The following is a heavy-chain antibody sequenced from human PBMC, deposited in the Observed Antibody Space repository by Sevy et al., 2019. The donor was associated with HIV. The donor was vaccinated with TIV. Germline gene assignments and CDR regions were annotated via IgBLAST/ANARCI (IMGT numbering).Heavy chain of an antibody. CDR2: IYYSGST. V-gene: IGHV4-30-4*01. J-gene: IGHJ4*02. Sequence: SETLSLTCTVSGGSISSGDYYWSWIRQPPGKGLEWFGYIYYSGSTYYNPSLKSRVTISVDTSKNQFSLKLSSVTAADTAVYYCARSHYYDSSGYFDYWGQGTLVTVSS. CDR1: GGSISSGDYY. D-gene: IGHD3-22*01. CDR3: ARSHYYDSSGYFDY.